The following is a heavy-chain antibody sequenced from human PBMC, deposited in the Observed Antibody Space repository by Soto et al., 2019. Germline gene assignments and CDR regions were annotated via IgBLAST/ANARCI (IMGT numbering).Heavy chain of an antibody. CDR3: TRARNYYYYYYMDV. CDR1: GFTFGDYA. J-gene: IGHJ6*03. V-gene: IGHV3-49*03. Sequence: GGSLRLSCTASGFTFGDYAMSWFRQAPGKGLEWVGFIRSKAYGGTTEYAASVKGRFTISRDDSKSIAYLQMNSLKTEDTAVYYCTRARNYYYYYYMDVWGKGTTVTVSS. CDR2: IRSKAYGGTT.